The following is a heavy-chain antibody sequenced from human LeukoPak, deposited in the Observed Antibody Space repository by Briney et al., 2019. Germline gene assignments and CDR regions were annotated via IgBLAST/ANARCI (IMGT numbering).Heavy chain of an antibody. CDR2: INAGNGNT. D-gene: IGHD3-9*01. CDR3: ARDLSLGTYYDILTGYNY. J-gene: IGHJ4*02. CDR1: GYTFTSYA. Sequence: ASVKVSCKASGYTFTSYAMHWVRQAPGQRLEWMGWINAGNGNTKYSQKFQGRVTITRDTSASTAYMELGSLRSEDTAVYYCARDLSLGTYYDILTGYNYWGQGTLVTVSS. V-gene: IGHV1-3*01.